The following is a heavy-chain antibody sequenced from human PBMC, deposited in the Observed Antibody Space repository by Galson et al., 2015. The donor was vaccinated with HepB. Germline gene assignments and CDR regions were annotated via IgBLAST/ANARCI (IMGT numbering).Heavy chain of an antibody. Sequence: QSGAEVKKPGASVKVSCKASGYTFTGYYIHWVRQAPGQGLEWMGRINPKSGGTNYAQKFQGRVTMTRDTSISTAYMELSRLRFDDTAMYYCARGGAAAGSKFNWFDPWGQGTLVTVSS. CDR2: INPKSGGT. CDR3: ARGGAAAGSKFNWFDP. J-gene: IGHJ5*02. D-gene: IGHD6-13*01. V-gene: IGHV1-2*06. CDR1: GYTFTGYY.